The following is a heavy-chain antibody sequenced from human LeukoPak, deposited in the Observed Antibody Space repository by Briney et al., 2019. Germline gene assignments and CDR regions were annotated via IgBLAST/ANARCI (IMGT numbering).Heavy chain of an antibody. CDR2: IIPIFGIA. CDR3: ARVEISSSPGHQIYYYGMDV. V-gene: IGHV1-69*04. Sequence: VASVKVSCKASGGTFSSYAISWVRQAPGQGLEWMGRIIPIFGIANYAQKFQGRVTITADKSTSTAYMELSSLRSEDTAVYYCARVEISSSPGHQIYYYGMDVWGQGTTVTVSS. CDR1: GGTFSSYA. J-gene: IGHJ6*02. D-gene: IGHD6-13*01.